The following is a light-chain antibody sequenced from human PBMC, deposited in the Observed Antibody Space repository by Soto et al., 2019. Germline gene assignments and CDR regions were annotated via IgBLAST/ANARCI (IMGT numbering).Light chain of an antibody. J-gene: IGLJ3*02. Sequence: QSALTQPASVSGSPGQSITISCTGTSSDVGSYNLVSWYQQHPGKAPKLIIYEGTKRPSGVSHRFSGSKSGNTPSLTISGLQAEDEADYYCCSYARTRTWVFGGGTKLTVL. CDR2: EGT. CDR3: CSYARTRTWV. CDR1: SSDVGSYNL. V-gene: IGLV2-23*01.